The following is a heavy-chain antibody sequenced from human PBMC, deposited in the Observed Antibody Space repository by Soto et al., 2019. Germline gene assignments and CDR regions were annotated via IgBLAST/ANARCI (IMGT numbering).Heavy chain of an antibody. CDR2: ISYDGSDK. V-gene: IGHV3-30*18. D-gene: IGHD3-9*01. Sequence: GGSLRLSCAASGFTFSTYAMHWVRQAPGKGLEWVAVISYDGSDKYYADSVKGRFTISRDNSKNTLHLQINSLRAEGSAVYYCAKDQEVTGFYYYHYGMDVWGQGTTVTVSS. CDR3: AKDQEVTGFYYYHYGMDV. CDR1: GFTFSTYA. J-gene: IGHJ6*02.